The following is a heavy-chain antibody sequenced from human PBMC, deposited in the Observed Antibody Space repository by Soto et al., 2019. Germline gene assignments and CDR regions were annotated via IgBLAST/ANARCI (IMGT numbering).Heavy chain of an antibody. Sequence: VQLVESGGGLVQPGGSLRLSCAASGFTFSSYGMHWVRQAPGKGLEWVAVIWYDGSNKYYADSVKGRFTICRDNSKNTLYLQMNSLRAEDTAVYYCARDTPVRRVPSLYDGMDVWGQGTTVTVSS. D-gene: IGHD2-2*01. CDR1: GFTFSSYG. V-gene: IGHV3-33*08. CDR3: ARDTPVRRVPSLYDGMDV. CDR2: IWYDGSNK. J-gene: IGHJ6*02.